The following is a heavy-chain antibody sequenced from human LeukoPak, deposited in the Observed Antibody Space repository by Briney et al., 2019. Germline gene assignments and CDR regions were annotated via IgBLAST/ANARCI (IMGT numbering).Heavy chain of an antibody. CDR1: GGSISSGGYY. V-gene: IGHV4-31*03. J-gene: IGHJ3*02. Sequence: SETLSLTCTVSGGSISSGGYYWSWIRQHPGKGLEWIGYIYYSGSTYYNPSLKSRVTISVDTSKNQFSLKLSSVTAADTAVYYCARALYDFWSGYYYAFDIWGQGTMVTVSS. CDR2: IYYSGST. D-gene: IGHD3-3*01. CDR3: ARALYDFWSGYYYAFDI.